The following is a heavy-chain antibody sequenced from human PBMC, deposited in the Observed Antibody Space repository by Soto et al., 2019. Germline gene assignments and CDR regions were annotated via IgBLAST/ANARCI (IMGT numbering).Heavy chain of an antibody. D-gene: IGHD3-10*01. V-gene: IGHV4-59*08. CDR1: GGSISSYY. CDR2: IYYSGST. J-gene: IGHJ5*02. CDR3: ARHRAHHWFDP. Sequence: QVQLQESGPGLVKPSETLSLTCTVSGGSISSYYWSWIRQPPGKGLEWIGYIYYSGSTNYNPSLKGRVTISVDTSTNQFSLTLSSGTAADTAVYYCARHRAHHWFDPWGQGTLVTVSS.